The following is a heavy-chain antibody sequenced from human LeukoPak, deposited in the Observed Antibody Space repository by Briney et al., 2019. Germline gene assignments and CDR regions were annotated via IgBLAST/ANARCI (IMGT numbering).Heavy chain of an antibody. D-gene: IGHD2-2*01. Sequence: PGGSLRLSCAASGFTFTTYWMSWVRQAPGKGLEWVANIKEDGSEKNYVDSVKGRFTISRDNAKNTLYLQMNSLRAEDTAVYYCARGGQLEYCSSTSCYPFGYWGQGTLVTVSS. J-gene: IGHJ4*02. CDR2: IKEDGSEK. CDR1: GFTFTTYW. CDR3: ARGGQLEYCSSTSCYPFGY. V-gene: IGHV3-7*02.